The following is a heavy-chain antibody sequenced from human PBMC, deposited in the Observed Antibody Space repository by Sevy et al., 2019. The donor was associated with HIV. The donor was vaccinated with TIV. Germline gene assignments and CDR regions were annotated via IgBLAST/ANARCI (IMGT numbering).Heavy chain of an antibody. CDR1: GYTFTAYF. J-gene: IGHJ4*02. CDR3: ASPGGYRYGSLLDY. V-gene: IGHV1-2*02. D-gene: IGHD5-18*01. CDR2: INPNSGDT. Sequence: ASVKVSCKASGYTFTAYFIHWVRQAPGQGLECMGWINPNSGDTNYAPKFQGRVTVTRDTSISTAYMELSRLRSDDTAVYYCASPGGYRYGSLLDYWGQGTLVTVSS.